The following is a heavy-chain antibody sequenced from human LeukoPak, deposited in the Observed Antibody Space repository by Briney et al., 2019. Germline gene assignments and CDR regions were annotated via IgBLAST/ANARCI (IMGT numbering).Heavy chain of an antibody. V-gene: IGHV4-4*02. CDR2: IYHSGST. CDR1: GGSISSGNW. D-gene: IGHD6-19*01. Sequence: PSETLSLTCAVSGGSISSGNWWSWVRQPPGKGLEWIGEIYHSGSTNYNPSLKSRVTISVDKSKNQFSLKLSSVTAADTAVYYCARVGPAVAGEFDYWGQGTLVTVSS. J-gene: IGHJ4*02. CDR3: ARVGPAVAGEFDY.